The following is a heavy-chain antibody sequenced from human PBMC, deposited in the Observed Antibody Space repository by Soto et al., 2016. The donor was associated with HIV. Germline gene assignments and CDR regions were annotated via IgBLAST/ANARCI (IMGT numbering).Heavy chain of an antibody. V-gene: IGHV4-31*03. Sequence: QVQLQESGPGLVKPSQTLSLNCSVSGGSISSGNYYWSWVRQHPGKGLEWIGYIYYSGISYYNPSLKSRVSISVDTSKNQFSLQLTSLTVADTAVYYCARVKSSSHYGDAFDCWAWRRWSASL. J-gene: IGHJ3*01. D-gene: IGHD6-13*01. CDR1: GGSISSGNYY. CDR2: IYYSGIS. CDR3: ARVKSSSHYGDAFD.